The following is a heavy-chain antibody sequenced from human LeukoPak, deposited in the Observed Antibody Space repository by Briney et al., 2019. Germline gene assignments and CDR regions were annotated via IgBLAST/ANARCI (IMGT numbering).Heavy chain of an antibody. V-gene: IGHV3-48*03. CDR2: ISGGNNAI. J-gene: IGHJ3*02. CDR3: ATETEYSNYDAFDI. CDR1: GFTFTNYE. Sequence: PGGSLRLSCAASGFTFTNYEMHWVRQAPGKGLEWISYISGGNNAIYYADSVKGRFTISRDNGKNSLYLHMSSLRADDTAIYYCATETEYSNYDAFDIWGQGTMVTVSS. D-gene: IGHD4-11*01.